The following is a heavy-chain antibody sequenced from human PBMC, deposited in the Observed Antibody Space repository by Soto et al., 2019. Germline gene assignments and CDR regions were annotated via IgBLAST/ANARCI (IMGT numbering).Heavy chain of an antibody. CDR1: GGSISSGGYS. CDR2: IYHSGST. V-gene: IGHV4-30-2*01. CDR3: ARVPDV. Sequence: PSETLSLTCAVSGGSISSGGYSWSWTRQPPGKGLEWIGYIYHSGSTYYNPSLKGRVTISVDKNQFSLKLSSVTAADTAVYYCARVPDVWGQGTTVTVSS. J-gene: IGHJ6*02.